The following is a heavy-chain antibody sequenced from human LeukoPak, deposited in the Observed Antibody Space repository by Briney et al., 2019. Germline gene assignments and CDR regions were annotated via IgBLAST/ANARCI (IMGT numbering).Heavy chain of an antibody. CDR3: ARVRILYPSFDY. CDR2: IKQDGSEK. CDR1: GFTFSSYW. J-gene: IGHJ4*02. Sequence: GGSLRLSCAASGFTFSSYWMSWVRQAPGKGLEWVANIKQDGSEKYYVDSVKGRFTISRDNAKNSLYLQMDSLRAEDTAVYYCARVRILYPSFDYWAREPWSPSPQ. V-gene: IGHV3-7*01. D-gene: IGHD1-14*01.